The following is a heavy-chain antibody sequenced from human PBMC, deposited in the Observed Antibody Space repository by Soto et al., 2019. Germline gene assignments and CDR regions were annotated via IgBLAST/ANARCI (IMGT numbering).Heavy chain of an antibody. CDR1: GGSISNYY. D-gene: IGHD5-18*01. CDR2: IYSSGST. J-gene: IGHJ4*02. Sequence: ETLSLTCTVSGGSISNYYWNWIRQSPGKGLEWIGYIYSSGSTHYNPSLQNRVTISIDTSKNQVSLKVNSVTAADTAVYYCARDHPHSYGVYYFDYWGQGTPVTVSS. V-gene: IGHV4-59*01. CDR3: ARDHPHSYGVYYFDY.